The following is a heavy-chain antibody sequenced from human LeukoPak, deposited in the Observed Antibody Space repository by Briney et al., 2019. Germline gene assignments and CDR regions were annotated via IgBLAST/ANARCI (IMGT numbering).Heavy chain of an antibody. J-gene: IGHJ4*02. D-gene: IGHD6-13*01. CDR3: ARGGGVRYSSSWYRYYFDC. V-gene: IGHV4-34*01. CDR2: INHSGST. CDR1: GGSFSGYY. Sequence: PSETLSLTCAVYGGSFSGYYWSWIRQPPGKGLEWIGEINHSGSTNYNPSLKSRVTISVDTSKNQFSQKLSSVTAADTAVYYCARGGGVRYSSSWYRYYFDCWGQGTLVTVSS.